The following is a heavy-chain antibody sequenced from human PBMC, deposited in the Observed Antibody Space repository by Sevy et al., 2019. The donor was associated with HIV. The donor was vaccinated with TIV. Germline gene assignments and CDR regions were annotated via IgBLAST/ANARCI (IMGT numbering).Heavy chain of an antibody. CDR1: GGTFSSYA. CDR3: ARDHPPRSIAVAGAHLGGMDV. Sequence: ASVKVSCKASGGTFSSYAISWVRQAPGQGLEWMGGIIPIFGTANYAQKFQGRVTITADESTSTADMELSSLRSEDTAVYYCARDHPPRSIAVAGAHLGGMDVWGQGTTVTVSS. CDR2: IIPIFGTA. V-gene: IGHV1-69*13. J-gene: IGHJ6*02. D-gene: IGHD6-19*01.